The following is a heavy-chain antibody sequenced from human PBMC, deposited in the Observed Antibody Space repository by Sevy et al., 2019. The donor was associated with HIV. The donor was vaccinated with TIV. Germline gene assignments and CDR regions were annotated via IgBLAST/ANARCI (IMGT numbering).Heavy chain of an antibody. CDR2: IYYNVHI. Sequence: SETLSLTCTVSGGSITSLYWNWIRQPPGKGLEWIANIYYNVHINYNPSLKSRVTLSLATSKNQFSLRLSSVTAADTAMYYCAGENAWGRGYSWGQGTLVTVSS. CDR1: GGSITSLY. D-gene: IGHD1-26*01. V-gene: IGHV4-59*08. J-gene: IGHJ4*02. CDR3: AGENAWGRGYS.